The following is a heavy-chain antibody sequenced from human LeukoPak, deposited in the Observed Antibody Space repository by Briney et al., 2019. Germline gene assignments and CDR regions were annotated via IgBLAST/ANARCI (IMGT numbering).Heavy chain of an antibody. CDR3: ARGGRKLPIGRRCKAGNWCDP. CDR1: GGSFSDYY. Sequence: PSETLSLTCAVYGGSFSDYYWVWIRQPPGKGLEWIGDINHRGSTDYNPSLESRMTISVDTSKNQFSLKLSSVTAADTAIYYCARGGRKLPIGRRCKAGNWCDPRGEGTLVAVSS. D-gene: IGHD1-14*01. V-gene: IGHV4-34*01. CDR2: INHRGST. J-gene: IGHJ5*02.